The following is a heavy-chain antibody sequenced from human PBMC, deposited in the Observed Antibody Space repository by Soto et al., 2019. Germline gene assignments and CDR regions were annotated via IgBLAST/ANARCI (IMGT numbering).Heavy chain of an antibody. V-gene: IGHV3-48*03. CDR2: INGTGTTI. CDR3: ATKVYGTTYFGY. J-gene: IGHJ4*02. Sequence: GASLRLSCAGTGLTFSNYEMTWVRQAPGKGLVWASYINGTGTTIYYAAPVKGRFTIPIDNAKNSLYLQMSSLRAEDTAFYYCATKVYGTTYFGYWGQGALVTVSS. CDR1: GLTFSNYE. D-gene: IGHD1-7*01.